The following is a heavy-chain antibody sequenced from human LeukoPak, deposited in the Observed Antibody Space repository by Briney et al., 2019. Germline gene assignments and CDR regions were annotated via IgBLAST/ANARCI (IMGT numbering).Heavy chain of an antibody. CDR2: IYYSGST. Sequence: SETLSLTCTVSGGSISSYYWSWIRQPPGKGLEWIGYIYYSGSTNYNPSLKSRVTISVDTSKNQFSLKLSSVTAADTAVYYCARETTYYYNSRGYHRVGGNGFAPWGKGTRVTVPS. CDR3: ARETTYYYNSRGYHRVGGNGFAP. V-gene: IGHV4-59*01. CDR1: GGSISSYY. J-gene: IGHJ5*02. D-gene: IGHD3-22*01.